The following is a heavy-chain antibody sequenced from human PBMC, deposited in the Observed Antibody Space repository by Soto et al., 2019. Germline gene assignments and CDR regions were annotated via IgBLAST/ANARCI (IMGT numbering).Heavy chain of an antibody. D-gene: IGHD3-22*01. V-gene: IGHV2-5*02. CDR1: GFSLSTSGVG. CDR2: IYWDDDK. J-gene: IGHJ1*01. CDR3: AHMAYYYDSSGYYSNAEYFQH. Sequence: QITLKESGPTLVKPTQTLTLTCTFSGFSLSTSGVGVGWIRQPPGKALEWLALIYWDDDKRYSPSLKSRLTITKDPSKNQVVLTLTNMDPVDTATYYCAHMAYYYDSSGYYSNAEYFQHWGQGTLVTVSS.